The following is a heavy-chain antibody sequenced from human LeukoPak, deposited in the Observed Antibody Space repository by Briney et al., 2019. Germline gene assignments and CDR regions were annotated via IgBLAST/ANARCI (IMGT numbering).Heavy chain of an antibody. V-gene: IGHV4-39*01. CDR1: GGSLSISSYH. CDR3: ARHPPYGSGSCFDC. Sequence: SETLSLTRTLSGGSLSISSYHCGWIRQPPGKGLEWIGSISYSGSTYYNPSLKSRVTISVDTSKNQFSLKLSSVTAADTAAYYCARHPPYGSGSCFDCWGQGTLVTVSS. J-gene: IGHJ4*02. CDR2: ISYSGST. D-gene: IGHD3-10*01.